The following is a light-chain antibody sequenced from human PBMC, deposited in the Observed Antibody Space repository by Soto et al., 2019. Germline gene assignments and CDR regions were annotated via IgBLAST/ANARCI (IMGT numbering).Light chain of an antibody. J-gene: IGKJ1*01. Sequence: EIVMTQSPATLSVSPGERATLSCRASQSVSSNLAWYQQKPGQAPRLLIYGASTRATGFPARFSGSGSGTEFTLTISRLQSEDFAVYYCQQYNNWLGTFGQGTKAEIQ. CDR1: QSVSSN. CDR2: GAS. CDR3: QQYNNWLGT. V-gene: IGKV3-15*01.